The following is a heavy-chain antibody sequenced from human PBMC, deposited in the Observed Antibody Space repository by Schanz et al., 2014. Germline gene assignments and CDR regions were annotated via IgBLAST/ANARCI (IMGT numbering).Heavy chain of an antibody. Sequence: QVQLVQSGTEVKKPGASVKVSCKASGYTFTNFYIHWVRQAPGQGLEWMGRIIPILGIANYAQKFQGRVTITADRSTSTAYMELSSLRSDDTAVYYCGRGFSRSYIDFWGQGTLITVSS. CDR3: GRGFSRSYIDF. CDR2: IIPILGIA. J-gene: IGHJ4*02. CDR1: GYTFTNFY. V-gene: IGHV1-69*09. D-gene: IGHD3-10*01.